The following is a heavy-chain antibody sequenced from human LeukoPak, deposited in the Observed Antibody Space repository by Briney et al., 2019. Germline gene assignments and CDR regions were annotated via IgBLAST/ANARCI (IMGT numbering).Heavy chain of an antibody. CDR1: GGSFSGYY. J-gene: IGHJ6*02. V-gene: IGHV4-34*01. Sequence: SETLSLTCAVYGGSFSGYYWSWIRQPPGKGLEWIGEINRSGSTNYNPSLKSRVTISVDTSKNQFSLKLSSVTAADTAVYYCASLTMVRAYYYYYGMDVWGQGTTVTVSS. D-gene: IGHD3-10*01. CDR2: INRSGST. CDR3: ASLTMVRAYYYYYGMDV.